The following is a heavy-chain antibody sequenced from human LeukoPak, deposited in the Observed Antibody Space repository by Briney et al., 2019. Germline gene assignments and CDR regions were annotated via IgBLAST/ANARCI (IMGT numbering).Heavy chain of an antibody. CDR3: ARGMKSSGWYFDY. CDR2: ISAYNGNT. V-gene: IGHV1-18*01. J-gene: IGHJ4*02. D-gene: IGHD6-19*01. Sequence: GASVKVSCKASGYTFTSYGISWVRQAPGQGLEWMGWISAYNGNTNYAQKFQGRVTMTRDTSISTAYMELSRLRSDDTAVYYCARGMKSSGWYFDYWGQGTLVTVSS. CDR1: GYTFTSYG.